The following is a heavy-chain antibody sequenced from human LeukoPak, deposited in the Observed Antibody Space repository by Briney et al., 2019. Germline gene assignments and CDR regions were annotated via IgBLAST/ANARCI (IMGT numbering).Heavy chain of an antibody. CDR1: GGSVSSGSFY. V-gene: IGHV4-61*01. CDR2: IYYSGST. Sequence: SETLSLTCTVSGGSVSSGSFYWSWLRQPPGKGLEWIGYIYYSGSTNYNPSLKSRVTISVDTSKNQFSLKLSSVTAADAAVYFCARSWSSGWFFDYWGQGTLVTVSS. J-gene: IGHJ4*02. D-gene: IGHD6-19*01. CDR3: ARSWSSGWFFDY.